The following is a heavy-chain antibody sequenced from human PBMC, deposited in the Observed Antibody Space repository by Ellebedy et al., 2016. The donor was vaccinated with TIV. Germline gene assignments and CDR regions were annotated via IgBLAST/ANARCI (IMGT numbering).Heavy chain of an antibody. CDR2: ISGSGGST. D-gene: IGHD3-10*01. J-gene: IGHJ6*02. CDR1: GFTFSSYA. CDR3: AKDPSDFPPITMVAYYYYGMDV. Sequence: GESLKISCAASGFTFSSYAMSWVRQAPGKGLEWVSAISGSGGSTYYADSVKGRFTISRDNSKNTLYLQMNSLRAEDTAVYYCAKDPSDFPPITMVAYYYYGMDVWGQGTTVTVSS. V-gene: IGHV3-23*01.